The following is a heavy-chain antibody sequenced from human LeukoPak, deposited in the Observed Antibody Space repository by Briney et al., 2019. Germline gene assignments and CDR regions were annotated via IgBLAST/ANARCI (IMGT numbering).Heavy chain of an antibody. Sequence: GGSLRLSCSASGFTYSSYSMSWVRQAPGKGLEWVSSIIDSTRYIDYADSVKGRCTISRDNAKNSLFLQMISLRTDDTAVYYCARGSYHCNYGICYPNYFDFWGQGTLVTVSS. CDR1: GFTYSSYS. J-gene: IGHJ4*02. V-gene: IGHV3-21*01. D-gene: IGHD2-15*01. CDR3: ARGSYHCNYGICYPNYFDF. CDR2: IIDSTRYI.